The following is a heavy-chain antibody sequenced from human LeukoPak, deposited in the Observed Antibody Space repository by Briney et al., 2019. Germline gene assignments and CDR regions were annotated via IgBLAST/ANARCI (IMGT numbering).Heavy chain of an antibody. J-gene: IGHJ4*02. V-gene: IGHV1-8*01. D-gene: IGHD6-19*01. Sequence: ASVKVSCKASGYTFTSYDINWVRQATGQGLEWMGWMNPNSGNTGYAQKFQGRVTMTRNTSISTAYMELSSLRSEDAAVYYCARDFIAVAGEFDYWGQGTLVTVSS. CDR3: ARDFIAVAGEFDY. CDR1: GYTFTSYD. CDR2: MNPNSGNT.